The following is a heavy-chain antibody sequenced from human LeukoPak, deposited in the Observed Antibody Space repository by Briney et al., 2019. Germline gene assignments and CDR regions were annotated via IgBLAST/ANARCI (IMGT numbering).Heavy chain of an antibody. J-gene: IGHJ2*01. V-gene: IGHV4-39*01. CDR2: IYYSGST. CDR3: ARAYIVVVVAAKPPHWYFDL. Sequence: SETLSLTCTVSGGSISSSSYYWGWIRQPPGKGLEWIGSIYYSGSTYYNPSLKSRVTISVDTSKNQFSLKLSSVTAADTAVYYCARAYIVVVVAAKPPHWYFDLWGRGTLVTVSP. CDR1: GGSISSSSYY. D-gene: IGHD2-15*01.